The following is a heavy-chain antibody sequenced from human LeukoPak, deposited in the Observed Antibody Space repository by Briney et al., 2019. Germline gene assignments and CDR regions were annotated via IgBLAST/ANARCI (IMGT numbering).Heavy chain of an antibody. Sequence: GGSLRLSCAASGFTFSSYAMHWVRQAPGKGLEWVAVTSYDGSNKYYADSVKGRFTISRDNSKNTLYLQMNSLRAEDTAVYYCARAQQKPDYFDYWGQGTLVTVSS. CDR1: GFTFSSYA. CDR3: ARAQQKPDYFDY. D-gene: IGHD6-13*01. J-gene: IGHJ4*02. V-gene: IGHV3-30-3*01. CDR2: TSYDGSNK.